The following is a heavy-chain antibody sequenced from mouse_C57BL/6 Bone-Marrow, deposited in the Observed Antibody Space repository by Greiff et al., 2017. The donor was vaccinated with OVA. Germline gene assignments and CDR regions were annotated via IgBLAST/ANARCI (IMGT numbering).Heavy chain of an antibody. CDR2: INPGSGGT. Sequence: QVQLQQSGAELVRPGTSVKVSCKASGYAFTNYLIEWVKQRPGQGLEWIGVINPGSGGTNYNEKFKGKATLTADKSSSTAYMQLSSLTSEDSAVYFCAWSSYENAMDYWGQGTSVTVSS. D-gene: IGHD1-1*01. CDR1: GYAFTNYL. J-gene: IGHJ4*01. CDR3: AWSSYENAMDY. V-gene: IGHV1-54*01.